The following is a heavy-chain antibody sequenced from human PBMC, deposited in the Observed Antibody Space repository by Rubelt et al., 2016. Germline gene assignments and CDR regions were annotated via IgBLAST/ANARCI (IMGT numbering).Heavy chain of an antibody. V-gene: IGHV4-39*01. D-gene: IGHD4-23*01. Sequence: QLQLQESGPGLVKPSETLSLTCTVSGGSITSTSYSWGWIRQPPGKGLEWIGSVYYSGRTYYNASLNSLVTISLDTSKNQFSRKLGSVTAADAAVYYCARPGASAVVTPFDYWGQGTLVTVSS. CDR1: GGSITSTSYS. CDR3: ARPGASAVVTPFDY. J-gene: IGHJ4*02. CDR2: VYYSGRT.